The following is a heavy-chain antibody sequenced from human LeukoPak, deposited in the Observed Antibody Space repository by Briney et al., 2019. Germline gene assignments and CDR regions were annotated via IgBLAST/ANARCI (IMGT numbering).Heavy chain of an antibody. CDR3: ARDVADTATGFDY. CDR1: GGSISSGDYY. Sequence: SQTPSLTCTVSGGSISSGDYYWSWIRQPPGKGLEWIGYIYYSGSTYYNPSLKSRVTISIDTSKNQFSLKLSSVTAADTAVYYCARDVADTATGFDYWGQGTLVTVSS. V-gene: IGHV4-30-4*08. J-gene: IGHJ4*02. CDR2: IYYSGST. D-gene: IGHD5-18*01.